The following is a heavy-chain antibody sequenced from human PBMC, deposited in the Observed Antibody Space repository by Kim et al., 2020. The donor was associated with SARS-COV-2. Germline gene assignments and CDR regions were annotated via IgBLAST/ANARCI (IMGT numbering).Heavy chain of an antibody. D-gene: IGHD2-2*02. J-gene: IGHJ4*02. CDR3: ARGYTRHFDY. Sequence: SQTLSLTCAISGDSVSSNSATWNWIRQSPSRGLEWLGRTYYRSKWYDEYAVSVKSRITINPDTSKNQFSLQLNSLTPEDTALYYCARGYTRHFDYWGQGTLVTVSS. CDR2: TYYRSKWYD. CDR1: GDSVSSNSAT. V-gene: IGHV6-1*01.